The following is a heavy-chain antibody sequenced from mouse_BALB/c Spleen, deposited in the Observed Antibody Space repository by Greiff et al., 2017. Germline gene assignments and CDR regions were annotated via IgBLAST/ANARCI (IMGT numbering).Heavy chain of an antibody. CDR2: IDPANGNT. CDR1: GFNIKDTY. D-gene: IGHD1-1*01. Sequence: VQLQQSGAELVKPGASVKLSCTASGFNIKDTYMHWVKQRPEQGLEWIGRIDPANGNTKYDPKFQGKATITADTTSNTAYLQLSSLTSEDTAVYYCARSKYYGGLAYWGQGTLVTVSA. J-gene: IGHJ3*01. V-gene: IGHV14-3*02. CDR3: ARSKYYGGLAY.